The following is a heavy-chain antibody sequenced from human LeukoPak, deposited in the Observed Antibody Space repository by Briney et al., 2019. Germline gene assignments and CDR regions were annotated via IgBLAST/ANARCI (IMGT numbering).Heavy chain of an antibody. CDR2: IIPIFGTA. CDR3: ASLDTRRYYFDY. CDR1: GGTFSSYA. V-gene: IGHV1-69*13. Sequence: SVKVSCKASGGTFSSYAISWVRQAPGQGLEWMGGIIPIFGTANYAQKFQGRVTITADESTSTAYMELSSLRSEDTAVYYCASLDTRRYYFDYWGQGTLVTVSS. J-gene: IGHJ4*02.